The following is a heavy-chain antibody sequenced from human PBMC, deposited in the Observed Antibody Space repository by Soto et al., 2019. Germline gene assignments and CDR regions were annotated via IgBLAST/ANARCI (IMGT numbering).Heavy chain of an antibody. J-gene: IGHJ6*03. D-gene: IGHD2-2*01. CDR2: INPKSGGR. V-gene: IGHV1-2*04. CDR3: AREQGYCSSTSCYGAPYYYYYYMDV. Sequence: ASVKVSCKASGYTITDYYIHWVRQAPGQGLEWMGWINPKSGGRKYAQKFQGWVTVTRDTSISTAYMELSRLRSDDTAVYYCAREQGYCSSTSCYGAPYYYYYYMDVWGQGTTVTVSS. CDR1: GYTITDYY.